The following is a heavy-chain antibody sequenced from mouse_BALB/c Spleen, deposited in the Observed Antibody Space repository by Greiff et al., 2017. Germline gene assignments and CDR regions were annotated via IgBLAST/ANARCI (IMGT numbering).Heavy chain of an antibody. CDR1: GYTFTSYW. Sequence: QVHVKQSGAELAKPGASVKMSCKASGYTFTSYWMHWVKQRPGQGLEWIGYINPSTGYTEYNQKFKDKATLTADKSSSTAYMQLSSLTSEDSAVYYCAPLLRFDYWGQGTTLTVSS. J-gene: IGHJ2*01. CDR2: INPSTGYT. CDR3: APLLRFDY. V-gene: IGHV1-7*01. D-gene: IGHD1-2*01.